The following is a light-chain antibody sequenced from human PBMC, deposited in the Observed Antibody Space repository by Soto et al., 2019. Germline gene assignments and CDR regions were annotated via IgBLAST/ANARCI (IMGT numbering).Light chain of an antibody. CDR1: SSDVGGFNY. CDR3: SSYTNSSYYV. V-gene: IGLV2-14*01. J-gene: IGLJ1*01. CDR2: DVY. Sequence: QSVLTQPASVSGSPGQSITISCTGTSSDVGGFNYVSWYQQHPGKAPKLLIFDVYSRPSGISNRFSGSKSGNTASLTTSGLQAEDEADYYCSSYTNSSYYVLGDGTKVT.